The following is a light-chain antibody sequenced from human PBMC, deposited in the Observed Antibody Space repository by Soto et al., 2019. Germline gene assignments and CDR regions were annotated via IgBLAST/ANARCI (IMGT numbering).Light chain of an antibody. CDR3: QQYKTYART. V-gene: IGKV1-5*01. J-gene: IGKJ1*01. CDR1: QSISSW. Sequence: DIQMTQSPSTLSASVGDRVTITCRASQSISSWLAWYQQKPGKAPKFLIYDASTLESGVPSRFSGSGSGTESTLTIGSLQPNDFATYYCQQYKTYARTFGQGTEVEIK. CDR2: DAS.